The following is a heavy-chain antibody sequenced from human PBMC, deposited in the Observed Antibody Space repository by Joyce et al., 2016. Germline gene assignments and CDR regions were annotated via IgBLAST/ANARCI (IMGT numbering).Heavy chain of an antibody. J-gene: IGHJ4*02. CDR3: ARRVICPDTGCHAEEYYLDY. CDR2: INPNSGGT. V-gene: IGHV1-2*02. D-gene: IGHD2-2*01. Sequence: QVQLVQSGAEAKKPGASVRVSCKASGYTFTGYDMHWVRQAPGQGLEGMGWINPNSGGTNYAQKGQGRVTLTSDTSISTAHMDLTRLKSDDTAVYYCARRVICPDTGCHAEEYYLDYWGQGTLVTVSS. CDR1: GYTFTGYD.